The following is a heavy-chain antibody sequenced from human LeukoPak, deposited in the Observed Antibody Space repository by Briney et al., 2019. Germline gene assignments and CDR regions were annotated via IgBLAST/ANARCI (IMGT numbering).Heavy chain of an antibody. J-gene: IGHJ6*02. V-gene: IGHV3-23*01. Sequence: GGSLRLSCAASGFIFSSYSMSWVRQAPGKGLEWDSVITGSGGNTYYADSVKGRFTISKDNSKNTVYLQMSSLRVDDTAVYYCAKAASSSWPSYYYGMDVWGQGTTVTVSS. CDR2: ITGSGGNT. CDR3: AKAASSSWPSYYYGMDV. CDR1: GFIFSSYS. D-gene: IGHD6-13*01.